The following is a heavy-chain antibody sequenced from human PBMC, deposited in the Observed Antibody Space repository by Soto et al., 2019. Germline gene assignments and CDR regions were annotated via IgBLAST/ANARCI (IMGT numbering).Heavy chain of an antibody. CDR1: CGTVASSHW. V-gene: IGHV4-4*02. CDR3: AREIVTAGGNNYFDP. D-gene: IGHD2-21*02. Sequence: SETLSLTCGVSCGTVASSHWCSWVRQSPGRGLEWIGNVYHTGDTNFNPSLQSRVTFSVDKSNNQFSLRLTSVTAADTAVYFCAREIVTAGGNNYFDPWGPGTLVTVSS. CDR2: VYHTGDT. J-gene: IGHJ5*02.